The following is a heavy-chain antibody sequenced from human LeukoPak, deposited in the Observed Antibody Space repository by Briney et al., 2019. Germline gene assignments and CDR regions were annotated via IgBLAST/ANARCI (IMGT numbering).Heavy chain of an antibody. CDR1: GFTFSSYA. D-gene: IGHD2-15*01. Sequence: GGSLRLSCAASGFTFSSYAMSWVRQAPGKGLEWVSAISGSGGNTYYADSVKGRFTISRDNSKNTLYLQMNSLRAEDTAVYYCARELCSGGRCYYPDWGQGTLVTVSS. V-gene: IGHV3-23*01. CDR2: ISGSGGNT. CDR3: ARELCSGGRCYYPD. J-gene: IGHJ4*02.